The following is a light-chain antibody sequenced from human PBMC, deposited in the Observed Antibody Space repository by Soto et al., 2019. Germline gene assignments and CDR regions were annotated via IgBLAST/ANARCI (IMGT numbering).Light chain of an antibody. Sequence: DIVMTQSPDSLAVSLGERATINCKSSQSVLYSSNNKNYLAWYQQKPGQPPKLLIYWASTRESGVPERFSGSGSGTDFTLTIGSLQAEDVAVYYCQQYYSSPFTIGPGTKVDI. CDR1: QSVLYSSNNKNY. V-gene: IGKV4-1*01. J-gene: IGKJ3*01. CDR3: QQYYSSPFT. CDR2: WAS.